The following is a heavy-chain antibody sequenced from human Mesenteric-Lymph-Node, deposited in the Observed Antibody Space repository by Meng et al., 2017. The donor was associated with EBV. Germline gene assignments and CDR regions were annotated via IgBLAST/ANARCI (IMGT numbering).Heavy chain of an antibody. CDR2: IYHSGST. J-gene: IGHJ5*02. D-gene: IGHD3-22*01. V-gene: IGHV4-4*02. CDR3: ATLHYDGSGYYFGSWFDP. CDR1: GVSIRSNNW. Sequence: GPGRVNPSGPLSLPCPVSGVSIRSNNWWSWVRQPPGKGLEWIGEIYHSGSTNSNPFLKGRVTISVDKSKNQFSLKMSSVTAADTAVYYCATLHYDGSGYYFGSWFDPWGQGTLVTVSS.